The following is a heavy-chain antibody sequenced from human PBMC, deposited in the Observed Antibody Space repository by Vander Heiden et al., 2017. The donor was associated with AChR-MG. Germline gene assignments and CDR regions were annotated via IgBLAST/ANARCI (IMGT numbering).Heavy chain of an antibody. CDR3: ARGYSSGRFDFQL. Sequence: QVHLVQSGAEAKPPGASVKVSCTASGYAFSTYTIHWVRQAPGQRLEWMGWINAATGDTKYLQKFQGRVTITRDTPTETAYMELKRLRSDDTAVFYCARGYSSGRFDFQLWGQGTLVTVSS. V-gene: IGHV1-3*01. CDR1: GYAFSTYT. D-gene: IGHD6-25*01. J-gene: IGHJ1*01. CDR2: INAATGDT.